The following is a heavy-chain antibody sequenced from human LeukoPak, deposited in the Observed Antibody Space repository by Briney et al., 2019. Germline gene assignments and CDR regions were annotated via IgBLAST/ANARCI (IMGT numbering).Heavy chain of an antibody. J-gene: IGHJ6*03. CDR1: GGSFSGYC. CDR2: INHSGST. V-gene: IGHV4-34*01. CDR3: ARERSKYQLLSSLYYYYYYMDV. D-gene: IGHD2-2*01. Sequence: SETLSLTCAVYGGSFSGYCWSWIRQPPGKGLEWIGEINHSGSTNYNPSLKSRVTISVDTSKNQFSLKLSSVTAADTAVYYCARERSKYQLLSSLYYYYYYMDVWGKGTTVTVSS.